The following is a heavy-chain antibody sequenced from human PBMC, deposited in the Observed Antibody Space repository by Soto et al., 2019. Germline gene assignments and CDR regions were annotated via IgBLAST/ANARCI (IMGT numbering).Heavy chain of an antibody. Sequence: QFQLVQSGAAVQKPGYSVKVSCKASGCTFSSYAINWVRQAPGQGLEWMGGIIPIFGTADYAQKFQGRVTITADESTSTAYMELSSLRSEDTAVYYCASSGFGETYYYGMDVWGQGTTVTVSS. CDR3: ASSGFGETYYYGMDV. V-gene: IGHV1-69*12. D-gene: IGHD3-10*01. CDR2: IIPIFGTA. CDR1: GCTFSSYA. J-gene: IGHJ6*02.